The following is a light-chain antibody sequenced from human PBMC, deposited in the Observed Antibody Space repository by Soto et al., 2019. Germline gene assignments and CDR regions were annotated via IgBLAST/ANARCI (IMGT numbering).Light chain of an antibody. Sequence: EIVLTQSPATLSLSPGERATLSCRASQSVSSYLAWYQQKPGQAPRPLIYDASNRATGIPARFSGSGSGTDFTLTIISLEPEDFAVYYCQQRSNWPPLYTFGQGTKLEIK. CDR1: QSVSSY. CDR2: DAS. CDR3: QQRSNWPPLYT. V-gene: IGKV3-11*01. J-gene: IGKJ2*01.